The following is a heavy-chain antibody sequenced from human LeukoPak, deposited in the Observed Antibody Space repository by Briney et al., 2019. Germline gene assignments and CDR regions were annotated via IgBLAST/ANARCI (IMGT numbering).Heavy chain of an antibody. J-gene: IGHJ4*02. CDR3: ARDYCSTTSCLDY. CDR2: IWYDGSKT. CDR1: GFTFSDYG. Sequence: GRSLRLSCAASGFTFSDYGMHWVRQAPGKDPEWVAVIWYDGSKTYYADSVKGRFTISRDDSKNTLSLQMNSLRAEDTAVYYCARDYCSTTSCLDYWGQGTLVTVSS. V-gene: IGHV3-33*01. D-gene: IGHD2-2*01.